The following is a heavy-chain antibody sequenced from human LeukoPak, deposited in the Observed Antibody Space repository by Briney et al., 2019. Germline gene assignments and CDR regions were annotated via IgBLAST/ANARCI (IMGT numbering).Heavy chain of an antibody. CDR3: AREAYYYGSGSHYYYYGMDV. V-gene: IGHV1-2*02. Sequence: APVKVSCKASGYTFTGYYMHWVRQAPGQGLEWMGWINPNSGGTNYAQKFQGRVTMTRDTSISTAYMELSRLRSDDTAVYYCAREAYYYGSGSHYYYYGMDVWGQGTTVTVSS. D-gene: IGHD3-10*01. CDR1: GYTFTGYY. CDR2: INPNSGGT. J-gene: IGHJ6*02.